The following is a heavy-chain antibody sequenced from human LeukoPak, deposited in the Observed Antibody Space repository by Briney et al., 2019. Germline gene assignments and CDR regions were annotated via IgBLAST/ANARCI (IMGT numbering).Heavy chain of an antibody. CDR1: GFTFSSYA. CDR2: ISYDGSNK. J-gene: IGHJ6*03. V-gene: IGHV3-30*04. CDR3: ARCYYYSYMDV. Sequence: GGSLRLSCAASGFTFSSYAMHWVRQAPGKGLEWVAVISYDGSNKYYPDSMKGRFTISRDNSKNTLYLQMNSLTAEHTAVYYCARCYYYSYMDVWRKGSTV.